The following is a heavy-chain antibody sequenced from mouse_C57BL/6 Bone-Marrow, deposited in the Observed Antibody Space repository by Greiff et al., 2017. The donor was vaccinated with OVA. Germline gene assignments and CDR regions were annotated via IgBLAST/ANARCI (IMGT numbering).Heavy chain of an antibody. J-gene: IGHJ3*01. Sequence: EVQLQQSGPELVKPGASVKMSCKASGYTFTDYNMHWVKQSHGKSLEWIGYINPNNGGTSYNQKFKGKATLTVNKSSSTAYMELRSLTSEDSAVYYCAECGSGYVWFAYWGQGTLVTVSA. V-gene: IGHV1-22*01. CDR1: GYTFTDYN. CDR3: AECGSGYVWFAY. CDR2: INPNNGGT. D-gene: IGHD3-2*02.